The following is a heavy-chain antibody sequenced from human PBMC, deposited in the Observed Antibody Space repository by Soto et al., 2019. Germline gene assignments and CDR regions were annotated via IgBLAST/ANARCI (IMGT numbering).Heavy chain of an antibody. CDR1: GGTFGNYA. CDR2: ISPMFHKA. CDR3: AREVEVHPPVFGP. J-gene: IGHJ5*02. V-gene: IGHV1-69*01. Sequence: QLQLVQSGTEVKKPGSSVTVSCKASGGTFGNYAINWLRQAPGQGLQWMGDISPMFHKANYEQTFQGRVTISPDESTNTVYKEVRSLRSEGTALYYWAREVEVHPPVFGPLGQGTLVTVSS. D-gene: IGHD3-10*01.